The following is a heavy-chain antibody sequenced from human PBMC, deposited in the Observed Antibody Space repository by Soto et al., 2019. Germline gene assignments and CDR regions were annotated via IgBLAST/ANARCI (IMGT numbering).Heavy chain of an antibody. Sequence: VQLVESGGGLAQPGRSLRLSCAASGFTFDDFAMHWVRQAPGKGLEWVAGIDWNSGSIGYADSVKGRFTISRDNAKNSLYLQMNSLRAEDTALYYCTKDYYGFYGSGSSRIDYWGQGALVTVSS. J-gene: IGHJ4*02. CDR2: IDWNSGSI. D-gene: IGHD3-10*01. CDR3: TKDYYGFYGSGSSRIDY. V-gene: IGHV3-9*01. CDR1: GFTFDDFA.